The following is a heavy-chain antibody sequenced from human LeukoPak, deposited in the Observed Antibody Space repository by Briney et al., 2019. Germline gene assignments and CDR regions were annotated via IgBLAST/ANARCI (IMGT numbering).Heavy chain of an antibody. CDR2: ISSSSSYI. D-gene: IGHD3-22*01. Sequence: GGSLRPSCAASGFTFSSYSMNWVRQAPGKGLEWVSSISSSSSYIYYADSVKGRFTISRDNAKNSLYLQMNSLRAEDTAVYYCAKDVRASGSPYFDYWGQGTLVTVSS. CDR1: GFTFSSYS. J-gene: IGHJ4*02. CDR3: AKDVRASGSPYFDY. V-gene: IGHV3-21*04.